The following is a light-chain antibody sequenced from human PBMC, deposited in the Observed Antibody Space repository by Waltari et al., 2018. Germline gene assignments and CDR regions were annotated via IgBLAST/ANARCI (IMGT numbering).Light chain of an antibody. CDR1: QSISSL. Sequence: DVQMTQSPSTLSASVGDTATITCRDSQSISSLLAWYQQKAREAPKLLIYKASTVESGVPSRFSGSGSGTELTLTISSLQPHDLATYYCQQYNTYYTFGQGTILEIK. J-gene: IGKJ2*01. CDR3: QQYNTYYT. CDR2: KAS. V-gene: IGKV1-5*03.